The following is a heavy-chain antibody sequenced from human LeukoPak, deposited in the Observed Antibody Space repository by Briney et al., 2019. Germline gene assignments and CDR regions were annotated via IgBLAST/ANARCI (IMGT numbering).Heavy chain of an antibody. J-gene: IGHJ6*02. CDR1: GFIVSSYS. V-gene: IGHV3-48*01. CDR3: ASEGAHYDFWSGYRPYYYYGMDV. D-gene: IGHD3-3*01. CDR2: ISSNSSTI. Sequence: GGSLRLSCVAPGFIVSSYSMNWVRQAPGKGLEWVSYISSNSSTIYYADSVKGRFTISRDNAKNSLYLQMNSLRAEDTAVYYCASEGAHYDFWSGYRPYYYYGMDVWGQGTTVTVSS.